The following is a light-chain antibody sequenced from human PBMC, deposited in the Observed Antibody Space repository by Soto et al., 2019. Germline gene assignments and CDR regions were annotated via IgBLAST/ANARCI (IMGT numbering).Light chain of an antibody. CDR2: ATS. CDR3: QVYSGPSRYT. Sequence: EIVLTQSPGTLSLSPGERATLSCRASQSVNSRFLAWYQQRPGQAPRLLISATSSRATGIPDRFSGSGSGTDFTLIISSLEHEDFAVYYCQVYSGPSRYTFGQGTKLEI. J-gene: IGKJ2*01. CDR1: QSVNSRF. V-gene: IGKV3-20*01.